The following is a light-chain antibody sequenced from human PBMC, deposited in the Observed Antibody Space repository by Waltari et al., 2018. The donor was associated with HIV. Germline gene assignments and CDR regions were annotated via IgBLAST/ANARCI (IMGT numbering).Light chain of an antibody. CDR1: QSVSSY. Sequence: DIVLTQSPAPLSLSPGERATLSCRASQSVSSYLAWDQRKPGQAPRLLIYDASNRATGIPARFSGSGSGTDFTLTISSLEPEDFAVYYCQQRSNWPGTFGPGTKVDIK. J-gene: IGKJ3*01. V-gene: IGKV3-11*01. CDR3: QQRSNWPGT. CDR2: DAS.